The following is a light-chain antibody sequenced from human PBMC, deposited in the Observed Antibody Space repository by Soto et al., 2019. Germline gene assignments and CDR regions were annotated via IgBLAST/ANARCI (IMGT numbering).Light chain of an antibody. CDR2: EAT. CDR3: CSYESSSTYV. Sequence: QSVLTQPASVSGSPGQSITISCTGTSSDVGSYNLVSWYQQHPGKAPKLMIYEATKRPSGVSDRFSGSRSGNTASLTISGLQAEDEDDYYCCSYESSSTYVFGTGTKVTVL. CDR1: SSDVGSYNL. J-gene: IGLJ1*01. V-gene: IGLV2-23*01.